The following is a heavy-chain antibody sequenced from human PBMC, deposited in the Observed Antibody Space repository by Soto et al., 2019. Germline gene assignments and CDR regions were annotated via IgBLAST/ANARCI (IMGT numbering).Heavy chain of an antibody. J-gene: IGHJ6*02. CDR3: ARQDSPVEYGMDV. CDR1: GGSISSYY. D-gene: IGHD2-15*01. CDR2: IYYSGST. Sequence: ASETLSLTCTVSGGSISSYYWSWIRQPPGKGLEWIGYIYYSGSTNYNPSLKSRVTISVDTSKNQFSLKLSSVTAADTAVYYCARQDSPVEYGMDVWGQGTTVTVSS. V-gene: IGHV4-59*01.